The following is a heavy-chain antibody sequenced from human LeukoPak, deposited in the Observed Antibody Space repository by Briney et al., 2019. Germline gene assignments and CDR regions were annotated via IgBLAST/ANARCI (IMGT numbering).Heavy chain of an antibody. D-gene: IGHD3-22*01. CDR1: GYTFTGYY. Sequence: ASVKVSCKASGYTFTGYYMHWVRQAPGQGLEWMGGINPNSGGTNYAQKFQGRVTMTRDTSISTAYMELSRLRSDDTAVYYCARARRFYDSSGSTDYWGQGTLVTVSS. CDR2: INPNSGGT. J-gene: IGHJ4*02. V-gene: IGHV1-2*02. CDR3: ARARRFYDSSGSTDY.